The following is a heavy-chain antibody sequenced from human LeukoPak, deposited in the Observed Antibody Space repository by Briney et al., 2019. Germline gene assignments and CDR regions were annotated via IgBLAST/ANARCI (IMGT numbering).Heavy chain of an antibody. CDR2: INHSGST. CDR1: GESFSGYY. V-gene: IGHV4-34*01. CDR3: ARGAQPGGLPTLAPFDY. Sequence: SETLSLTCAVYGESFSGYYWRWLRQPPGKGLEWIGEINHSGSTNYNPSLKSRVTISVDTSKNQFSLKLSSVTAADTAVYYCARGAQPGGLPTLAPFDYWGQGTLVTVSS. D-gene: IGHD1-26*01. J-gene: IGHJ4*02.